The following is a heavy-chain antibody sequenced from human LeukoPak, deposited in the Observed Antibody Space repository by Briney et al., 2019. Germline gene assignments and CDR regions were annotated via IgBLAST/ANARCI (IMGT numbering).Heavy chain of an antibody. CDR3: AKDKDTTVVTIFDY. CDR2: INDNGAAP. J-gene: IGHJ4*02. D-gene: IGHD4-23*01. V-gene: IGHV3-23*01. CDR1: GFTFSSYA. Sequence: GGSLRLSCAASGFTFSSYAMSWVRQAPGKGLKWVSTINDNGAAPYYADSVKGRFTISRDNSKNTLYLQMNSLRAEDTAVYYCAKDKDTTVVTIFDYWGQGTLVTVSS.